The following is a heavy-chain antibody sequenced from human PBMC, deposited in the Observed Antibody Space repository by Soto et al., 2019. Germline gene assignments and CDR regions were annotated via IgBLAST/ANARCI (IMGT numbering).Heavy chain of an antibody. CDR3: ARVNRVLMVYASPYYFDY. CDR2: IYPGDSDT. CDR1: GYSFTRYW. V-gene: IGHV5-51*01. Sequence: VESLKISCKGSGYSFTRYWIGWVRQMPVKGLEWMGIIYPGDSDTRYSPSFQGQVTIPADKSISTAYLQWSSLKASDTAMYYCARVNRVLMVYASPYYFDYWGQGTLVTVSS. D-gene: IGHD2-8*01. J-gene: IGHJ4*02.